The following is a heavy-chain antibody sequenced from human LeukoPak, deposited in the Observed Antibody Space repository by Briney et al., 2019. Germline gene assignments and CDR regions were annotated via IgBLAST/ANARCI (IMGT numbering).Heavy chain of an antibody. CDR3: ARVEPGSYYNPFDY. D-gene: IGHD3-10*01. Sequence: SETLSLTRTVSGGSISSYYWSWIRQPPGKGLEWIWYIYYSGSTNYNPSLKSRVTISVDTSKNQFSLKLSSVTAADTAVYYCARVEPGSYYNPFDYWGQGTLVTVSS. V-gene: IGHV4-59*12. CDR2: IYYSGST. J-gene: IGHJ4*02. CDR1: GGSISSYY.